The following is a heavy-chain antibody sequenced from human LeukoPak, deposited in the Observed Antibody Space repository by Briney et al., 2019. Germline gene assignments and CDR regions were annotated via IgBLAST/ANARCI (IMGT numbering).Heavy chain of an antibody. J-gene: IGHJ3*02. CDR2: ISCDGSNK. CDR3: ARDQDENYGGNFDAFDI. Sequence: QPGRSLRLSCAASGFTFSSYAMHWVRQAPGKGLEWVAVISCDGSNKYYADSVKGRFTISRDNSKNTLYLQMNSLRAEDTAVYYCARDQDENYGGNFDAFDIWGQGTMVTVSS. CDR1: GFTFSSYA. V-gene: IGHV3-30-3*01. D-gene: IGHD4-23*01.